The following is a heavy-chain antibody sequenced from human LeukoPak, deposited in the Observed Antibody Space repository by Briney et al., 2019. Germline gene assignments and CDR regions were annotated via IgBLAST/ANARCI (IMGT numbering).Heavy chain of an antibody. V-gene: IGHV4-4*07. CDR2: IYTSGST. CDR3: AREVAQGRYSNFDY. D-gene: IGHD5-18*01. Sequence: SETLSLTCTVSGGSISSYYWSWTRQPAGKGLEWIGRIYTSGSTNYNPSLKSRVTMSVDTSKNQFSLKLSSVTAADTAVYYCAREVAQGRYSNFDYWGQGTLVTVSS. J-gene: IGHJ4*02. CDR1: GGSISSYY.